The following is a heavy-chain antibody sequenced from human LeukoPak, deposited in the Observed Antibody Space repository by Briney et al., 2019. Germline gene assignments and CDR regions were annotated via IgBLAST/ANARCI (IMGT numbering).Heavy chain of an antibody. D-gene: IGHD6-19*01. V-gene: IGHV3-48*03. CDR3: ARVQRGIAVALDY. CDR1: GFTFSSYE. CDR2: ISTTGSSI. J-gene: IGHJ4*02. Sequence: GGSLRLSCAASGFTFSSYEMNWVRQAPGKGLEWVSYISTTGSSIYYAESLKGRFNISRDDVKNLLYLQMNSLRAEDTAVYYCARVQRGIAVALDYWGQGTLATVSS.